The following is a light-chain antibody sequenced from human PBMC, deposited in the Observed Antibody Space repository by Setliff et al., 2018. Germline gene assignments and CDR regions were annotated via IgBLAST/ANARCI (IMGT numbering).Light chain of an antibody. V-gene: IGLV2-14*01. CDR2: EVS. CDR3: SSYTSLSTRV. J-gene: IGLJ1*01. Sequence: ALAQPPSASGSPGQSVTISCTGSSSDVGGYDYVSWYQQHPGKVPKLIIFEVSNRPSGIPNRFSGSKSGNTASLSISGLQAEDEADYYCSSYTSLSTRVFGTGTKVTVL. CDR1: SSDVGGYDY.